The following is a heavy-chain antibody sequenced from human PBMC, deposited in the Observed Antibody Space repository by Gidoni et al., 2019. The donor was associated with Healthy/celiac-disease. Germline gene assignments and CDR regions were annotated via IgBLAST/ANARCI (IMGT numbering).Heavy chain of an antibody. CDR1: GFTFSTAW. Sequence: EVQLVESGGGLVQPGGSLRLSCAASGFTFSTAWMSWVRQTPGKGMEWVGRMKSKTDGGKTDYAAPVKGRFTISRDDSKNTLYLQMNSLKTEDTAVYYCTTEGAGYSSGHGLIDAFDIWGQGTMVTVSS. CDR3: TTEGAGYSSGHGLIDAFDI. V-gene: IGHV3-15*01. J-gene: IGHJ3*02. CDR2: MKSKTDGGKT. D-gene: IGHD6-19*01.